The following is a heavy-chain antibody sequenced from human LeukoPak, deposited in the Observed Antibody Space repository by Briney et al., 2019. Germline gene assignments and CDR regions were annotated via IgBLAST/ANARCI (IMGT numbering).Heavy chain of an antibody. CDR3: ARDSGYTYGFDAFDI. J-gene: IGHJ3*02. CDR2: SYSGRRQ. Sequence: GGSLRVACATPGCPVRSHYMSWVRKTPGTGLGRVEVSYSGRRQYSADSVLRRFTISRDNSKNTPLPQLNNLRADNTAVYCSARDSGYTYGFDAFDIWGQGTMVTVSS. D-gene: IGHD5-18*01. CDR1: GCPVRSHY. V-gene: IGHV3-66*02.